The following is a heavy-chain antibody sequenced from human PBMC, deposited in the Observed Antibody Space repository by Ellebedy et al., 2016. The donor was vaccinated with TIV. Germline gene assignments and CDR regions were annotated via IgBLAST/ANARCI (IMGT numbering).Heavy chain of an antibody. CDR2: ISGGGGIT. D-gene: IGHD6-6*01. CDR1: GFTFSSCA. CDR3: AKDLRSTSSRGGFDY. V-gene: IGHV3-23*01. J-gene: IGHJ4*02. Sequence: PGGSLRLSCAASGFTFSSCAMSWVRQAPGKGLEWVSAISGGGGITYYADSVKGRFTISRDNSRNTLYLQMNSLRAEDTAVYYCAKDLRSTSSRGGFDYWGQGTLVTVSS.